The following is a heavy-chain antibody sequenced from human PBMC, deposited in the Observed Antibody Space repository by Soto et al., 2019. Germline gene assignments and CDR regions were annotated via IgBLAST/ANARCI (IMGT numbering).Heavy chain of an antibody. V-gene: IGHV3-74*01. J-gene: IGHJ5*02. D-gene: IGHD3-10*01. CDR3: ARVKSGSYDWSDP. Sequence: DVQLVESGGGLVQPGGSLRLSCAASGFTFNNYWMHWVRQAPGKVLMWVSRINTDGTRTTYADSVKGRFAISRDNAKNTVYLQMNSLRADDTAVYFCARVKSGSYDWSDPWGQGTLVTVSS. CDR2: INTDGTRT. CDR1: GFTFNNYW.